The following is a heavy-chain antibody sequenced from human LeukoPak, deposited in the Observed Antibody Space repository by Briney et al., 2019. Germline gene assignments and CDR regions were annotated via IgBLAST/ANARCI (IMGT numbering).Heavy chain of an antibody. CDR3: ARSPRGGPFDY. CDR1: GYTFTTYG. D-gene: IGHD3-10*01. V-gene: IGHV1-18*01. J-gene: IGHJ4*02. Sequence: GASVKVSCKAFGYTFTTYGISWVRQAPGQGLEWMGWISANNGNTNYAQKLQGRVTMTTDTTTSTAYMELRSLRSDDTAVYYCARSPRGGPFDYWGQGTLVTVSS. CDR2: ISANNGNT.